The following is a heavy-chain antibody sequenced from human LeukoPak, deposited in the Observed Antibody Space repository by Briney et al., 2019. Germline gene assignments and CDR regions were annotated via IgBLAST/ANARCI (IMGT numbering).Heavy chain of an antibody. D-gene: IGHD1-1*01. V-gene: IGHV3-53*04. J-gene: IGHJ4*02. Sequence: PGGSLRLSCAASGFTISSNHMSWVRQAPGKGPEWVSVIYSGSSTDYADSVKGRFTISRHNSKNTVYLQMNSPRAEDTAVYYCARESGVGTPFYFDYWGQGTLVIVSS. CDR1: GFTISSNH. CDR3: ARESGVGTPFYFDY. CDR2: IYSGSST.